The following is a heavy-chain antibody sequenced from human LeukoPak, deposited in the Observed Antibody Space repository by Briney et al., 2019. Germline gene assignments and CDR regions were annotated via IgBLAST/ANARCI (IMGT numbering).Heavy chain of an antibody. CDR3: ARMYSSGLPIDY. D-gene: IGHD6-19*01. Sequence: WETLSLTCTVSGYSISSGYYWGWIRPPPGKGVEWIGNIYHSGSTYHNASLKSRVTISGDTPKNQFSLKLSSVTAADPPVYYCARMYSSGLPIDYWGQGTLVTVSS. V-gene: IGHV4-38-2*02. J-gene: IGHJ4*02. CDR2: IYHSGST. CDR1: GYSISSGYY.